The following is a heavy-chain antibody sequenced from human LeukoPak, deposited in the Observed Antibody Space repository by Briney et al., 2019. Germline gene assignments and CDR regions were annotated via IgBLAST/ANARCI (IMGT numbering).Heavy chain of an antibody. Sequence: PGGSLRLSCAASGFTFSSYAMSWVRQAPGKGLEWVSRINSDGSITHYADSVKGRFTISRDSAKNTLYLQMNSLRAEDTAVYYCARGTGTGLLDCWGQGTLVTVSS. J-gene: IGHJ4*02. CDR3: ARGTGTGLLDC. D-gene: IGHD1-1*01. V-gene: IGHV3-74*01. CDR2: INSDGSIT. CDR1: GFTFSSYA.